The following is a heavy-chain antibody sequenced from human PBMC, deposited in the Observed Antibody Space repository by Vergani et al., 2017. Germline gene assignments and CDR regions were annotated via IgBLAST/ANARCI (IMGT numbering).Heavy chain of an antibody. J-gene: IGHJ4*02. Sequence: QVQLVQSGAEVKKPGASVKVSCKASGYTFTGYYMHWVRQAPGQGLEWMGIINPSGGSTSYAQKFQGRVTMTRDTSTSTVYMELSSLRSEDTAVYYYARPHGDILPPDPRRLDYWGQGTLVTVSS. CDR3: ARPHGDILPPDPRRLDY. CDR1: GYTFTGYY. CDR2: INPSGGST. V-gene: IGHV1-46*03.